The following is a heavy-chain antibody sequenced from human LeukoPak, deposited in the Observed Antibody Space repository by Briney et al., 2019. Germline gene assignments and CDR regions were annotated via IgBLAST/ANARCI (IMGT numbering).Heavy chain of an antibody. CDR3: ARYVWGSYRQDDAFDI. D-gene: IGHD3-16*02. CDR1: GFPFTSYS. J-gene: IGHJ3*02. Sequence: SGGSLRLSCAGSGFPFTSYSMSWVRQAPGKGLEWVSSISSASSYIYYADSVKGRFTISRDNDKDSLYLQLNRLKAGDTAVYYCARYVWGSYRQDDAFDIWGQGTMVTVSS. V-gene: IGHV3-21*01. CDR2: ISSASSYI.